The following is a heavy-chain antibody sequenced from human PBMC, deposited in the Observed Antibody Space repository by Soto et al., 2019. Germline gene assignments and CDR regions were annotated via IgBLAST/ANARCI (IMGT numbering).Heavy chain of an antibody. J-gene: IGHJ4*02. CDR3: ARAVPRGHGYNFDS. V-gene: IGHV4-30-4*01. CDR2: IYYSGST. D-gene: IGHD5-18*01. CDR1: GGSIRSGDYY. Sequence: SETLSLTCTVSGGSIRSGDYYWSWIRQPPGKGLESIGYIYYSGSTYYNPSLKSRVTISVDTSKNQFSLKLSSVTAADTAVYYCARAVPRGHGYNFDSWGQGTLVTVSS.